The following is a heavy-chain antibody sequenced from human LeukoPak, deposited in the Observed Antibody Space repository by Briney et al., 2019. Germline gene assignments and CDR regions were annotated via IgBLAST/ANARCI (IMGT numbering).Heavy chain of an antibody. CDR2: ISYDGSNK. D-gene: IGHD6-19*01. CDR3: AGDKTTGGWYEFDY. CDR1: GFTFRSYG. V-gene: IGHV3-30*03. Sequence: PGGSLRLSCAASGFTFRSYGMHWVRQAPGKGLEWVAVISYDGSNKYYADSVKGRFTISRDNSKNTLYLQMNSLRAEDTAVYYCAGDKTTGGWYEFDYWGQGTLVTVSS. J-gene: IGHJ4*02.